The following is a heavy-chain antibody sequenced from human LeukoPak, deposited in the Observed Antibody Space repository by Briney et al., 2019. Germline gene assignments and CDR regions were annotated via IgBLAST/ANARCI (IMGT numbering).Heavy chain of an antibody. Sequence: GGSLRLSCAASGFTVSSNYMSWVRQAPGKGLEWVSVIYSSGMTYYADSVKGRFTISRDNAKNSLYLQMNSLRAEDTAVYYCARDGGRTVTINYWGQGTLVTVSS. J-gene: IGHJ4*02. CDR2: IYSSGMT. D-gene: IGHD4-17*01. CDR1: GFTVSSNY. CDR3: ARDGGRTVTINY. V-gene: IGHV3-53*01.